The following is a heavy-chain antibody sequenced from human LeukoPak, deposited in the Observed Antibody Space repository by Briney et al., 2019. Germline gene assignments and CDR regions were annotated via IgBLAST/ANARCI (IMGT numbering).Heavy chain of an antibody. V-gene: IGHV4-34*01. CDR3: ARAKGGSGVD. CDR1: GGSFSGYY. CDR2: INHSGST. D-gene: IGHD3-10*01. J-gene: IGHJ4*02. Sequence: SETLSLTCAVYGGSFSGYYWSWIRQPPGKGLEWIGEINHSGSTNYNPSLKSRVTISVDTSKNQFSLKLSSVTAADTAVYYCARAKGGSGVDWGQGTLVTVSS.